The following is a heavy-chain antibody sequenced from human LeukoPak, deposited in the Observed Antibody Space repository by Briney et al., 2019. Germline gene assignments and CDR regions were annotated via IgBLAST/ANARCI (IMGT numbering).Heavy chain of an antibody. V-gene: IGHV4-34*01. J-gene: IGHJ4*02. CDR3: ARGGGKFDY. CDR2: INHSGST. D-gene: IGHD4-23*01. Sequence: SETLSLTCAVYGGSFSGYYWSWIRQPPGKGLEWIGEINHSGSTNYNPSLKSRVTISVDTSKNQFSLKLSSVTAADTAVYHCARGGGKFDYWGQGTLVTVSS. CDR1: GGSFSGYY.